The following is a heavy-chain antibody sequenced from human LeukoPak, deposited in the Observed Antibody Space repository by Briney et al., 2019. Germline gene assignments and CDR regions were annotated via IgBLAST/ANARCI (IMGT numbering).Heavy chain of an antibody. J-gene: IGHJ6*03. CDR2: ISGRSYI. CDR3: ARVIISYYHMDV. CDR1: GFTFSTYS. V-gene: IGHV3-21*01. Sequence: GGSLRLSCAASGFTFSTYSMSWVRQAPGKGLEWVSSISGRSYIDYADSVRGRFTISRDNAKNSLYLQMNSLRAEDTAVYYCARVIISYYHMDVWDKGTTVTVSS.